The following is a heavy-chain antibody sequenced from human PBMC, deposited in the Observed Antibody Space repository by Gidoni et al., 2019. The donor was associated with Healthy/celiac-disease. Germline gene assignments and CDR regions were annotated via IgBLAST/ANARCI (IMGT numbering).Heavy chain of an antibody. CDR2: IWYEGSNK. J-gene: IGHJ6*02. D-gene: IGHD2-2*01. Sequence: QVQLVESGGGVVQPGRSLSLSCAASGFTFRADGIPGVGQAPGKGLEWVAVIWYEGSNKYCADSVNGRFTISRDNSKNTLYLQMNSLRDEDTAVYYCARDEAYCSRTSGIGGGVYYYYGMDVWGQGTTVTVSS. V-gene: IGHV3-33*01. CDR1: GFTFRADG. CDR3: ARDEAYCSRTSGIGGGVYYYYGMDV.